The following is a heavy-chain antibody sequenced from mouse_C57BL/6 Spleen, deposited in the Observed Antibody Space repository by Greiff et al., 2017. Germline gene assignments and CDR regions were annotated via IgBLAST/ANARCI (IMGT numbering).Heavy chain of an antibody. V-gene: IGHV1-42*01. D-gene: IGHD2-4*01. CDR1: GFSFTGYY. Sequence: VQLQQSGPELVKPGASVKISCKASGFSFTGYYMNWVKQSPEKSLEWIGEINPSTGGTTYNQKFKAKATLTVDKSSSTAYMQLKSMTSEDSAVYYCAREGIYYDYDGHFDYWGQGTTLTVSS. J-gene: IGHJ2*01. CDR2: INPSTGGT. CDR3: AREGIYYDYDGHFDY.